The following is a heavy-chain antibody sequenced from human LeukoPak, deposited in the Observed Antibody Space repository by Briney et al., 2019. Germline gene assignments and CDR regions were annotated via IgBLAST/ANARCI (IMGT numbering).Heavy chain of an antibody. CDR1: GFTFSSYW. CDR2: ISSSSSYI. CDR3: ARDHRGGSCLFDY. Sequence: GGSLRLSCAASGFTFSSYWMSWVRQAPGKGLEWVSSISSSSSYIYYADSVKGRFTISRDNAKNSLYLQMNSLRAEDTAVYYCARDHRGGSCLFDYWGQGTLVTVSS. J-gene: IGHJ4*02. D-gene: IGHD2-15*01. V-gene: IGHV3-21*01.